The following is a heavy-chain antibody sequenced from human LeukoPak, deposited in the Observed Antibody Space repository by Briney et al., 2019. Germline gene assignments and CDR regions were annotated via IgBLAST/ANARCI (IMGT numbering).Heavy chain of an antibody. CDR3: ARLEQQLVLGFDY. D-gene: IGHD6-13*01. V-gene: IGHV4-59*01. Sequence: PSETLSLTCSVSGDSISNYYWNWIRQSPGKGLEWIGHIFVGGSTNHNPSLKSRVTISVDTSRNQFFLNLASVTAADTAVYYCARLEQQLVLGFDYWGQGTLVTVSS. J-gene: IGHJ4*02. CDR2: IFVGGST. CDR1: GDSISNYY.